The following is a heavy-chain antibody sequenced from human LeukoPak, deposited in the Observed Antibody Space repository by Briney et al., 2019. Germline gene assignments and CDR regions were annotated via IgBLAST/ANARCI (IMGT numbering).Heavy chain of an antibody. CDR3: ASPRGYGDKTDAFDI. V-gene: IGHV4-39*01. J-gene: IGHJ3*02. CDR1: GDSITSYY. Sequence: PSETLSLTCTVSGDSITSYYWGWIRQPPGKGLEWIGNIYYSGSTYYNPSLKSRVTISVDTSKNQFSLKLSSVTAADTALYYCASPRGYGDKTDAFDIWGQGTMVTVSS. D-gene: IGHD4-23*01. CDR2: IYYSGST.